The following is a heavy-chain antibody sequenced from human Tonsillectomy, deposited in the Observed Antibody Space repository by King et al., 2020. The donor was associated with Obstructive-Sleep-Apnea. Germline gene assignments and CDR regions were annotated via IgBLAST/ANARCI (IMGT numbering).Heavy chain of an antibody. CDR2: IYYRGST. CDR3: AREGYSGSYDY. V-gene: IGHV4-59*01. D-gene: IGHD1-26*01. Sequence: VQLQESGPGLVKPSETLSLTCTVSGGSISSYYWSWIRQPPGKGLDGIGDIYYRGSTNYNPSLKSRVTISVDTSKNQFSLKLSSVTAADTAVYYCAREGYSGSYDYWGQGTLVTVSS. CDR1: GGSISSYY. J-gene: IGHJ4*02.